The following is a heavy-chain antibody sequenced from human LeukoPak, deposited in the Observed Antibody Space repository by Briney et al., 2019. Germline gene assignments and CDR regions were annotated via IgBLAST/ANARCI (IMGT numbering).Heavy chain of an antibody. CDR1: GLTFSSYD. D-gene: IGHD3-10*02. J-gene: IGHJ5*02. CDR2: ISGSGVIT. CDR3: ARSYVLNFFNP. Sequence: GGSLRLSCAASGLTFSSYDMSWVRQAPGKGLEWVSAISGSGVITYYADSVKGRFTISRDNSKSTLYLQLNSLTTEDTAVYYCARSYVLNFFNPWGQGTLVTVSS. V-gene: IGHV3-23*01.